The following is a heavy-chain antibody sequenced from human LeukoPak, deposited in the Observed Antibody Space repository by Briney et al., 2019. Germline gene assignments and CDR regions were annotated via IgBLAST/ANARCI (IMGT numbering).Heavy chain of an antibody. D-gene: IGHD4-17*01. CDR2: FNPKSGRT. CDR1: VYTFTVYY. CDR3: ARRVYRNDYAPCDY. J-gene: IGHJ4*02. Sequence: ASVNVSCKSSVYTFTVYYLHWVRQAPGQGLEWMGWFNPKSGRTNYAQKFQGRVTMTRDTSISTAYMELSRLTSDDTAVYYCARRVYRNDYAPCDYWGQGTLVTVSS. V-gene: IGHV1-2*02.